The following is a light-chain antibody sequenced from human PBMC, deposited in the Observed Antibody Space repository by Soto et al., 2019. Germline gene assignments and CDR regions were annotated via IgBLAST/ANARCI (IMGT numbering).Light chain of an antibody. V-gene: IGKV2-28*01. CDR1: HSLLHSNGYNY. Sequence: ILMTQSKLSLPVTTGEPASISCRSSHSLLHSNGYNYLDWYLQKPGRSPQVLIYLGSNRASGVPDRFSGGGSGTDFTLTISSLEPEDFAVYYCQQITSYPLTFGEGTNVDIK. CDR3: QQITSYPLT. J-gene: IGKJ4*01. CDR2: LGS.